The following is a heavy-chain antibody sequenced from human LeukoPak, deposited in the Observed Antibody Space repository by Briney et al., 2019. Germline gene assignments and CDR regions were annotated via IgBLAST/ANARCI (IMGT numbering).Heavy chain of an antibody. J-gene: IGHJ4*02. Sequence: GGSLRLSCAGSGFNINYYSMNWARHPPGKGLEWDSSITSTSYYIYFPDSLKARFTVSRDNAKNIVYLQMNSLRPDDTAVYYCARGADRPFDYWGQGTLVTVSS. CDR2: ITSTSYYI. CDR3: ARGADRPFDY. D-gene: IGHD1-26*01. CDR1: GFNINYYS. V-gene: IGHV3-21*01.